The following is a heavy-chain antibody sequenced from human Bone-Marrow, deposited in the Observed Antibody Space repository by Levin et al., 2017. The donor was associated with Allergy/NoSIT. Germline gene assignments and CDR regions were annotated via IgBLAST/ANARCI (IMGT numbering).Heavy chain of an antibody. CDR3: ATGTMVRGVDYFDY. V-gene: IGHV1-24*01. D-gene: IGHD3-10*01. CDR2: FDPEDGET. Sequence: GGSLRLSCKVSGYTLTDLSMHWVRQAPGKGLEWMGGFDPEDGETIYAQKFQGRVTMTEDTSTDTAYMELSSLRSEDTAVYYCATGTMVRGVDYFDYWGQGTLVTVSS. CDR1: GYTLTDLS. J-gene: IGHJ4*02.